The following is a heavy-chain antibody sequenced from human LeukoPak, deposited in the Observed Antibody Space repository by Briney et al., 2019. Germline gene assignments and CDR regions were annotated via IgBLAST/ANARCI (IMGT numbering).Heavy chain of an antibody. D-gene: IGHD3-16*01. CDR2: ISSSGSTI. CDR1: GFTFSSYE. J-gene: IGHJ6*02. V-gene: IGHV3-48*03. CDR3: ARDYAFGATYYCYYGMDV. Sequence: GGSLRLSCAASGFTFSSYEMNWVRQAPGKGLEWVSYISSSGSTIYYADSVKGRFTISRDNAKNSLYLQMNSLGAEDTAVYYCARDYAFGATYYCYYGMDVWGQGTTVTVSS.